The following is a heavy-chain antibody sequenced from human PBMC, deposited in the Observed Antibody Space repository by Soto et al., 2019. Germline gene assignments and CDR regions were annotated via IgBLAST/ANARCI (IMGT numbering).Heavy chain of an antibody. D-gene: IGHD3-22*01. J-gene: IGHJ6*02. Sequence: SVTDSWKACGVSFGSYAMSWLQQAPGQGLQWXGEIISILLTANCAQKFQERVTITADASTRTAYMELSSLSSEDTAVYYSARALYYYDSSGYLPSRYYYGMDVWGQGTTVTVSS. CDR1: GVSFGSYA. CDR2: IISILLTA. V-gene: IGHV1-69*13. CDR3: ARALYYYDSSGYLPSRYYYGMDV.